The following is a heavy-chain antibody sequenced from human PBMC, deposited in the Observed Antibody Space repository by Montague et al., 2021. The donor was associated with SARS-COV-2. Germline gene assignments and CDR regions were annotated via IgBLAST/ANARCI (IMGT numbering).Heavy chain of an antibody. CDR3: AHSYGAYLFDY. CDR2: IYWDDDK. V-gene: IGHV2-5*02. Sequence: PALVKPTQTLTLTCTFSGFSLSTSGVGVGWIRQPPGKALEWLALIYWDDDKPYSPSLKIRLTITKDTSKNQVVLTMTNMDPVDTATYYCAHSYGAYLFDYWGQGTLVTVSS. CDR1: GFSLSTSGVG. J-gene: IGHJ4*02. D-gene: IGHD4-17*01.